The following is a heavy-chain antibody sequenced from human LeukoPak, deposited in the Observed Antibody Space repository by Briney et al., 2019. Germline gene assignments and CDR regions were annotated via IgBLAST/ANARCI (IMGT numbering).Heavy chain of an antibody. CDR3: ARPYGGQGY. CDR2: ISSSGGTI. V-gene: IGHV3-48*03. J-gene: IGHJ4*02. CDR1: EFTFSNHE. Sequence: GGSLRLSCAASEFTFSNHEMNWVRQAPEKGPEWLSYISSSGGTIYYADSVKGRFTISRDNARNSLYLQMNSLRAEDTAVYYCARPYGGQGYWGQGTLVTVSS. D-gene: IGHD4-23*01.